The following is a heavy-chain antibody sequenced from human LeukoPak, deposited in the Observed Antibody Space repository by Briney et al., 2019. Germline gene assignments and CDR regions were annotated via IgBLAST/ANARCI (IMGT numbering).Heavy chain of an antibody. J-gene: IGHJ6*04. CDR1: GSSITSSY. D-gene: IGHD2-15*01. CDR3: GGEPRLLDV. V-gene: IGHV4-59*01. Sequence: SSETLSLTCTVSGSSITSSYWSWFRQPPGGELESIGYIYYSGTTKSNPPLESRVTISVDTSKNQLSLKLSFVTAADTATYYCGGEPRLLDVWGKGITVTVSS. CDR2: IYYSGTT.